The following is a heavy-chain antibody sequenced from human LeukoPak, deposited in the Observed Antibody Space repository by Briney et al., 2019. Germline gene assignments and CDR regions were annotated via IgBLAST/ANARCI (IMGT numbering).Heavy chain of an antibody. CDR3: ARRGYYDSSGYDY. J-gene: IGHJ4*02. V-gene: IGHV3-21*06. D-gene: IGHD3-22*01. Sequence: GGSLRLSCAASGFIFSSYGMHWVRQAPGKGLEWVSSISGSSTYIYYADSVKGRFTISRDNAKNSVFLQINNLRAEDTAIYYCARRGYYDSSGYDYWGQGTLVTVSS. CDR1: GFIFSSYG. CDR2: ISGSSTYI.